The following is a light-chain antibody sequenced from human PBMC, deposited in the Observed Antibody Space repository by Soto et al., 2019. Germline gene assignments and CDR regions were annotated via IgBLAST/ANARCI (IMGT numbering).Light chain of an antibody. CDR3: QSYDSSLNGRV. J-gene: IGLJ1*01. CDR1: SSNIGAGYD. Sequence: QSVLTQPPSVSGAPGQRVTISCTGSSSNIGAGYDVHWYQQLPGTAPKLLIYGNSNRPSGVPDRFSGSKSGTSASLAITGFPGEGEADYYCQSYDSSLNGRVFGTGTKLTVL. V-gene: IGLV1-40*01. CDR2: GNS.